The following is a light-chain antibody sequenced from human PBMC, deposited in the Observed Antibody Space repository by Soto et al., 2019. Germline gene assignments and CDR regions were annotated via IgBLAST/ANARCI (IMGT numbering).Light chain of an antibody. J-gene: IGKJ1*01. Sequence: EILMTQSPGTLSVSPGERSTLSCRASQSVSSNLAWYQQKPGQAPSLLIYGSFTRATGIPARFSGTGSGTELNITISSLQSEDFALYYCQQYNDWPLTFGQGTKVEI. CDR1: QSVSSN. CDR3: QQYNDWPLT. V-gene: IGKV3-15*01. CDR2: GSF.